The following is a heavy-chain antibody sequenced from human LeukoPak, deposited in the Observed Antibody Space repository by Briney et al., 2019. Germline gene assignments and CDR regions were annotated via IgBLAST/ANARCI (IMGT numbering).Heavy chain of an antibody. CDR3: ARGPAWNYNSAYYFDY. D-gene: IGHD1-7*01. J-gene: IGHJ4*02. CDR2: MNPNSGNT. CDR1: GYTFTSYD. Sequence: ASVKVSCKASGYTFTSYDINWVRQATGQGLEWMGWMNPNSGNTGYAQKFQGRVTMTRNTSITTAYMELNSLRSEDTAAYYCARGPAWNYNSAYYFDYWGQGALVTVSS. V-gene: IGHV1-8*01.